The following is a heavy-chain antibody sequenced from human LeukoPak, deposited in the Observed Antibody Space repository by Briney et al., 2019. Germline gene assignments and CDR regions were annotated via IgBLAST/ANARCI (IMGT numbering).Heavy chain of an antibody. V-gene: IGHV4-59*01. CDR3: ARFSDQIAIFGVVNYYLGD. Sequence: SETLSLTCTVSGGSISSYYWNWIRQPPGKGLEWIGYIYYSGSTNYNPSLKSRVTISIDTSKNQFSLKLSSVTAADTAVYYCARFSDQIAIFGVVNYYLGDWGQGTLVTVSS. D-gene: IGHD3-3*01. CDR2: IYYSGST. CDR1: GGSISSYY. J-gene: IGHJ4*02.